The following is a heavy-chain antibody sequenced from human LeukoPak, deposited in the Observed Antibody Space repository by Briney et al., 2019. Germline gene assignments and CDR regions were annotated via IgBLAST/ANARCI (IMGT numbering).Heavy chain of an antibody. CDR1: GDSISTYY. V-gene: IGHV4-4*07. Sequence: PSETLSLTCTVSGDSISTYYWSWIRQPAGKGLEWIGRFYPSGSTTYNPSLKSRVTMSVDTSKNQFSLKLDSVTAADTAVYFCARGMAAAYDYNWFDPWGPGTLVTVSS. CDR2: FYPSGST. D-gene: IGHD5-12*01. J-gene: IGHJ5*02. CDR3: ARGMAAAYDYNWFDP.